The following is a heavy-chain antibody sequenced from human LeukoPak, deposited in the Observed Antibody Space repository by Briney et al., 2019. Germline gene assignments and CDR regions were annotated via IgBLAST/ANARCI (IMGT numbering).Heavy chain of an antibody. CDR3: ARCTASCYANAFDV. Sequence: PGGSLRLSCTASGFTFNNNAMSWVRQAPGKGLEWVSAINGGGDATEYTDSVKGRFTISRDNSKNTLYLQMNSLRPGDTAVYYCARCTASCYANAFDVWGQGTLLTVSS. J-gene: IGHJ3*01. V-gene: IGHV3-23*01. CDR2: INGGGDAT. D-gene: IGHD2-2*01. CDR1: GFTFNNNA.